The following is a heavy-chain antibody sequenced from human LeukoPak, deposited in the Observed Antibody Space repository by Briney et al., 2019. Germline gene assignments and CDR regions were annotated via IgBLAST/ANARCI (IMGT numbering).Heavy chain of an antibody. V-gene: IGHV3-7*01. CDR2: IDQDGSSE. D-gene: IGHD2-21*02. CDR1: GFTFSDYW. J-gene: IGHJ4*02. CDR3: ARGDWAPFDY. Sequence: GGSLRHSCAASGFTFSDYWMHWVRQAPGKGLEWVANIDQDGSSEYYVGSVQGRFTISRDNAKNSLYLQMNSLRAEDTAVYYCARGDWAPFDYWGQGSLLTVSS.